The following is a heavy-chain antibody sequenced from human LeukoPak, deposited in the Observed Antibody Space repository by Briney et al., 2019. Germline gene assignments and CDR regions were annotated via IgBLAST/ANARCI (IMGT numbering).Heavy chain of an antibody. J-gene: IGHJ6*03. CDR1: GFTFSSYS. CDR3: AREAPLRYFDWLGNYYMDV. D-gene: IGHD3-9*01. Sequence: PGGSLRLSCAASGFTFSSYSMNWVRQAPGKGLEWVSSISSSSSYIYYADSVKGRFTISRDNAKNSLYLQMNSLRAEDTAVYYCAREAPLRYFDWLGNYYMDVWGKGTTVTVSS. V-gene: IGHV3-21*01. CDR2: ISSSSSYI.